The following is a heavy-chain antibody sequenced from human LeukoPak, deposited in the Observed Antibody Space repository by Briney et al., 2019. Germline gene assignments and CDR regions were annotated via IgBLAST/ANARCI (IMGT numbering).Heavy chain of an antibody. CDR3: ASLYDYDAFDI. V-gene: IGHV3-48*01. CDR1: GFTFSSYS. Sequence: PGGSLSLSCAASGFTFSSYSMNWVRQAPGKGLEWVSYISSSSSTIYYADSVKGRFTISRDNAKNSLYLQMNSLRAEDTAVYYCASLYDYDAFDIWGQGTMVTVSS. J-gene: IGHJ3*02. CDR2: ISSSSSTI. D-gene: IGHD3-16*01.